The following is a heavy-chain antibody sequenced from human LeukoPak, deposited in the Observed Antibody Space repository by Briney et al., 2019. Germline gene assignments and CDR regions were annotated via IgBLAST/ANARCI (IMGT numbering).Heavy chain of an antibody. Sequence: PGGSLRLSCAASGFTFDDYAIHWVRQAPVKGLEWVSGISWNSGSIGYADSVKGRFTISRDNAKNSLYLQMNSLRAEDTALYYCAKDLLNRHRSDWGQGTLVTVSS. CDR3: AKDLLNRHRSD. CDR2: ISWNSGSI. CDR1: GFTFDDYA. D-gene: IGHD2-15*01. J-gene: IGHJ4*02. V-gene: IGHV3-9*01.